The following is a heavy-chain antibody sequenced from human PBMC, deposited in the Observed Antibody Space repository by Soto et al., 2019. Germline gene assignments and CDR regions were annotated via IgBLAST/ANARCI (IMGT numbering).Heavy chain of an antibody. CDR1: GGTFSSYA. D-gene: IGHD3-22*01. CDR3: ARGGTIIVVVSDSPYYGMDV. CDR2: IIPIFGTA. V-gene: IGHV1-69*01. Sequence: QVQLVQSGAEVKKPGSSVKVSCKASGGTFSSYAISWVRQAPGQGLEWMGGIIPIFGTANYAQKFQGRVTITADESTSTAYMELSSLRSEDTAVYYCARGGTIIVVVSDSPYYGMDVWGQGTTVTVSS. J-gene: IGHJ6*02.